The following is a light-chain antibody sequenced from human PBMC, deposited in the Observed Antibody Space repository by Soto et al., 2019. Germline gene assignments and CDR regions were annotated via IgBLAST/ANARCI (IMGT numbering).Light chain of an antibody. Sequence: QSALTQPASVSGSPGQSIAISCTGTSSDSGGYSYVSWYQQHPGKAPKLMIYDVTPRPSGVSNRFSGSESGNTASLTISGLQAEDEDDYYCSSFTSSHTPVVFGGGTKLTVL. CDR1: SSDSGGYSY. CDR2: DVT. CDR3: SSFTSSHTPVV. V-gene: IGLV2-14*01. J-gene: IGLJ2*01.